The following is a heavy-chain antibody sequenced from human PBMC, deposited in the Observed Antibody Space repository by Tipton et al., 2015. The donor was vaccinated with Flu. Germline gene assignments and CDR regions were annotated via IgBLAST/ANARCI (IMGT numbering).Heavy chain of an antibody. CDR3: ARDLTD. Sequence: SLRLPCVASGFTLNGASMNWVRQAPGKGLEWVSYISGSSSTIYYTDSVRGRFTISRDNAKNSLSLQMNSLRGEDTAVYYCARDLTDWGQGTLVTVTS. CDR2: ISGSSSTI. V-gene: IGHV3-48*04. J-gene: IGHJ4*02. CDR1: GFTLNGAS.